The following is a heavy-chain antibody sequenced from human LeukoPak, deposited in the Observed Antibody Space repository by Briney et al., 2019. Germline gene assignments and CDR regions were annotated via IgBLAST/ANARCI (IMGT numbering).Heavy chain of an antibody. CDR1: GFTFSNDA. D-gene: IGHD1-14*01. CDR3: AARPADGRGIILPFDY. V-gene: IGHV3-23*01. J-gene: IGHJ4*02. Sequence: GGSLRLSCAASGFTFSNDAMSWVRQAPGKGLEWVSGISGGGGSTYYADSVKGRFTISRDNSKNTLYLQMNSLRAEDTAVYYCAARPADGRGIILPFDYWGQGTLVTVSS. CDR2: ISGGGGST.